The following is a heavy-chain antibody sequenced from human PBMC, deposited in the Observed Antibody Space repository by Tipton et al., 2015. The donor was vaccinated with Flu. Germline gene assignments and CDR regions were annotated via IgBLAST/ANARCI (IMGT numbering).Heavy chain of an antibody. Sequence: TLSLTCTVSGGSISSTTYFCAWIRQPPGKGLELIGSIYPSGSTYYNPSLKSRVTISVDTSKNQFSLKLRSVTAADTAVYYCARLSYYDVDLKNFYFDYWGQGTLVTVSS. CDR1: GGSISSTTYF. CDR2: IYPSGST. J-gene: IGHJ4*02. D-gene: IGHD3-10*02. CDR3: ARLSYYDVDLKNFYFDY. V-gene: IGHV4-39*01.